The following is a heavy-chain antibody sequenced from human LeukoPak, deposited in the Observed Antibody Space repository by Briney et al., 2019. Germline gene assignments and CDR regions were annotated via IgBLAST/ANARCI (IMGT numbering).Heavy chain of an antibody. J-gene: IGHJ4*02. CDR2: INRDGSST. CDR3: AGGGYTYGLY. Sequence: GGSLRLSCAVSGFTFSSYWMHWVRQAPGKGLVWVSLINRDGSSTSYADSVKRRFTISRDNTKNTLHLQMNSLRAEDTAVYYCAGGGYTYGLYWGQGDLVTVSS. V-gene: IGHV3-74*01. D-gene: IGHD5-18*01. CDR1: GFTFSSYW.